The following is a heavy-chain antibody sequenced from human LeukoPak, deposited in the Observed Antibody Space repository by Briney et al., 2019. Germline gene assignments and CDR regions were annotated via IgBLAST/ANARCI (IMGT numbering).Heavy chain of an antibody. Sequence: GGSLRLSCAASGFTFSSYGMHWVRQAPGKGLEWVAFIRYDGKNKYYADSVKGRFTISRDNSKSTLNMEMTSLRPEDTGVYYCAKDVRSYWYFDLWGRGTLVTVSS. CDR2: IRYDGKNK. V-gene: IGHV3-30*02. CDR1: GFTFSSYG. D-gene: IGHD3-10*02. CDR3: AKDVRSYWYFDL. J-gene: IGHJ2*01.